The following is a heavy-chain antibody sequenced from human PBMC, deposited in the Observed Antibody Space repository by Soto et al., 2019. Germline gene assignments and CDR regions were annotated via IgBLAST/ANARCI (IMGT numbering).Heavy chain of an antibody. Sequence: GASVKVSCNASGYTFTDYYIHWVRQAPGQGLEWMGWINPNSGATNYAQKFQGRVTMTRDTSISTAYMELSRLRSDDTAVYYCARDLVPAAISFYGMDVWGQGTTVTVSS. V-gene: IGHV1-2*02. CDR1: GYTFTDYY. CDR2: INPNSGAT. D-gene: IGHD2-2*01. J-gene: IGHJ6*02. CDR3: ARDLVPAAISFYGMDV.